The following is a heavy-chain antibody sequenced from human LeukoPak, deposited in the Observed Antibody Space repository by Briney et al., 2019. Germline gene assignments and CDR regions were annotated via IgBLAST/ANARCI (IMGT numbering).Heavy chain of an antibody. CDR1: GGSISSYY. CDR3: ARYGGSGWVIDN. CDR2: IYYTGAT. Sequence: PSETLSLTCTVSGGSISSYYWTWIRQPPGKGLEWIGYIYYTGATSYNPSFKSRVTISVDTSKKQFSLKLTSVTAADTAVYYCARYGGSGWVIDNWGQGTLVTVSS. J-gene: IGHJ4*02. V-gene: IGHV4-59*08. D-gene: IGHD6-19*01.